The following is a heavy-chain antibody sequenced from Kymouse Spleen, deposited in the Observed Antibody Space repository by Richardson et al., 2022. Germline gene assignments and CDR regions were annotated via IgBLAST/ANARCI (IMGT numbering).Heavy chain of an antibody. Sequence: QLQLQESGPGLVKPSETLSLTCTVSGGSISSSSYYWGWIRQPPGKGLEWIGSIYYSGSTYYNPSLKSRVTISVDTSKNQFSLKLSSVTAADTAVYYCAMYSSGWDVYYYYYGMDVWGQGTTVTVSS. CDR2: IYYSGST. CDR1: GGSISSSSYY. J-gene: IGHJ6*02. D-gene: IGHD6-19*01. V-gene: IGHV4-39*01. CDR3: AMYSSGWDVYYYYYGMDV.